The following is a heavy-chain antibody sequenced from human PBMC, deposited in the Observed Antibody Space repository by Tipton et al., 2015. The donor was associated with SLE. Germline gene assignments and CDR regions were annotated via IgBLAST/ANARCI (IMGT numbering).Heavy chain of an antibody. V-gene: IGHV3-30*02. Sequence: QVQLVQSGGGVVQPGGSLRLSCAASGFTFSDYGMHWVRQAPGKGLEWVAFIRYDGSDKDYTDSVKGRFTISRDNSKNTLYLQMNRLRVEDTAVYYCAGGTGAYFDHWGQGTLVTVSS. J-gene: IGHJ4*02. CDR3: AGGTGAYFDH. D-gene: IGHD3-16*01. CDR2: IRYDGSDK. CDR1: GFTFSDYG.